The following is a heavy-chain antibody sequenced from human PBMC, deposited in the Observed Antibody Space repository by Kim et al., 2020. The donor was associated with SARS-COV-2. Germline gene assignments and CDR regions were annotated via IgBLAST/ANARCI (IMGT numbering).Heavy chain of an antibody. CDR2: ISYDGSNK. J-gene: IGHJ6*02. V-gene: IGHV3-30*18. Sequence: GGSLRLSCAASGFTFSSYGMHWVRQAPGKGLEWVAVISYDGSNKYYADSVKGRFTISRDNSKNTLYLQMNSLRAEDTAVYYCAKDRGGRYSSSSYYGMDVWGQGTTVTVSS. CDR3: AKDRGGRYSSSSYYGMDV. D-gene: IGHD6-6*01. CDR1: GFTFSSYG.